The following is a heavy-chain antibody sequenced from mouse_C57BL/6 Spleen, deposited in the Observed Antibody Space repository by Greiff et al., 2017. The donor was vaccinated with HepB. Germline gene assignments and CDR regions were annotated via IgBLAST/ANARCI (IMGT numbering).Heavy chain of an antibody. CDR1: GYAFSSSW. J-gene: IGHJ2*01. V-gene: IGHV1-82*01. CDR3: ANTHYYFDY. Sequence: QVQLQQSGPELVKPGASVKISCKASGYAFSSSWMNWVKQRPGKGLEWIGRIYPGDGDTNYNGKFKGKATLTADKSSITAYMQLSSLTSEDSAVYFCANTHYYFDYWGQGTTLTVSS. CDR2: IYPGDGDT. D-gene: IGHD5-1-1*01.